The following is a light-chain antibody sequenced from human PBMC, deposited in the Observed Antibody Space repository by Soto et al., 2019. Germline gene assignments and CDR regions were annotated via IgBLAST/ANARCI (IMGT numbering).Light chain of an antibody. Sequence: QSVLTQPPSASGTPGQRVTISCSGSGSSIGTNTVNGYRQLPGTAPKLLIYGNNQRPSGVPHRFSGSKSGTSASLAISGLQSEDEADYYCAAWDGSLNNVLFGGGTKLTVL. CDR2: GNN. CDR1: GSSIGTNT. J-gene: IGLJ2*01. CDR3: AAWDGSLNNVL. V-gene: IGLV1-44*01.